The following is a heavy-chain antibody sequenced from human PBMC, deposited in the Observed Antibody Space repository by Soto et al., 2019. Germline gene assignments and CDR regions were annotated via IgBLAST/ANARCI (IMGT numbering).Heavy chain of an antibody. D-gene: IGHD3-9*01. CDR3: AKEVRDILTGYYPAPDY. CDR1: GFTFSSYA. Sequence: GGSLRLSCAASGFTFSSYAMSWVRQAPGKGLEWVSAISGSGGSKYYADSVKGRFTISRDNSKNALYLQMNSLRAEDTAVYYCAKEVRDILTGYYPAPDYWGEGTLVTVSS. CDR2: ISGSGGSK. J-gene: IGHJ4*02. V-gene: IGHV3-23*01.